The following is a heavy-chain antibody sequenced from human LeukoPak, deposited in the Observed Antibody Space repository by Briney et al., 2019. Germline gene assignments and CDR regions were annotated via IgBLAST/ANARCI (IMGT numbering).Heavy chain of an antibody. V-gene: IGHV3-21*01. Sequence: PGRSLRLSCAASGFTFSSYGMHWVRQAPGKGLEWVSSISSSSSYIYYADSVKGRFTISRDNAKNSLYLQMNSLRAEDTAVYYCASGKGYDAFDIWGQGTMVTVSS. CDR1: GFTFSSYG. CDR3: ASGKGYDAFDI. D-gene: IGHD1-26*01. J-gene: IGHJ3*02. CDR2: ISSSSSYI.